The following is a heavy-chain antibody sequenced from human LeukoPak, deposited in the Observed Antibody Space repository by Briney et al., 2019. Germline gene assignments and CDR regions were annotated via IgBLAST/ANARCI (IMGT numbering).Heavy chain of an antibody. CDR3: AKQMVERQQDYYMDA. Sequence: GGSLRLACVASGFTFSSYGMHWVRQAPGKGLEWVAFIRHDESNKFYADSVKGRFTISRDNSKNTLYLQMSSLRAEDTALYYCAKQMVERQQDYYMDAWGKGTSVTVSS. CDR1: GFTFSSYG. J-gene: IGHJ6*03. V-gene: IGHV3-30*02. CDR2: IRHDESNK. D-gene: IGHD2-15*01.